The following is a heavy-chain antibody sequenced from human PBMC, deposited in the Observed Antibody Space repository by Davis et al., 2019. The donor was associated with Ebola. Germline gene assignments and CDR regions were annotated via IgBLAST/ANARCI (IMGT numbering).Heavy chain of an antibody. CDR3: ARAPAASDYYYYGMDV. CDR1: GFTFSIYG. D-gene: IGHD2-2*01. CDR2: IWYDGSNK. V-gene: IGHV3-33*08. Sequence: GESLKISCAASGFTFSIYGMHWVRQAPGKGLEWVAVIWYDGSNKYYADSVKGRFTISRDNSKNTLYLQMNSLRAEDTAVYYCARAPAASDYYYYGMDVWGQGTTVTVSS. J-gene: IGHJ6*02.